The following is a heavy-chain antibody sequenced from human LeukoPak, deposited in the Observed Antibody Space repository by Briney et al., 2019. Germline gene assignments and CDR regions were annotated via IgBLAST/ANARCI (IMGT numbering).Heavy chain of an antibody. CDR1: GFTFSSYS. D-gene: IGHD2-21*01. CDR2: ISSSSSYI. CDR3: AKPTSDLELPLDPFFEY. V-gene: IGHV3-21*04. J-gene: IGHJ4*02. Sequence: GGSLRLSCAASGFTFSSYSMNWVRQAPGKGLEWVSSISSSSSYIYYADSVKGRFTISRDNAKNTLYLQMNSLRAEDTAVYYCAKPTSDLELPLDPFFEYWGQGTLVTVSS.